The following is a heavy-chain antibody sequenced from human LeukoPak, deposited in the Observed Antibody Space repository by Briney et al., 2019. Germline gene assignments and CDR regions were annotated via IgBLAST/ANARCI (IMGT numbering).Heavy chain of an antibody. CDR3: VREREDAFDV. V-gene: IGHV6-1*01. CDR1: GDRVSSDSAA. J-gene: IGHJ3*01. CDR2: TYYRSKLYN. Sequence: SQTLSLTCVISGDRVSSDSAAWNWIRQSPSRGLEWLGRTYYRSKLYNDYAVSVKSRITINPDTSKNQFSLQLNSVTAEDTAVYFCVREREDAFDVWGQGTMVTVSS.